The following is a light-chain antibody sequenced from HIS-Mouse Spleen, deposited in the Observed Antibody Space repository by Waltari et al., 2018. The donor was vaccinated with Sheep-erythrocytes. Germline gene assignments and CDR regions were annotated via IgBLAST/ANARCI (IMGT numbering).Light chain of an antibody. CDR3: SSYTSSSTLDVV. CDR1: SSHVGGYTY. CDR2: EVS. Sequence: QSALTQPASVSGSPGQSITISCTGPSSHVGGYTYVSWYQQHPGKAPKLMIYEVSNRPSGVSNRFSGSKSGNTASLTISGLQAEDEADYYCSSYTSSSTLDVVFGGGTKLTVL. V-gene: IGLV2-14*01. J-gene: IGLJ2*01.